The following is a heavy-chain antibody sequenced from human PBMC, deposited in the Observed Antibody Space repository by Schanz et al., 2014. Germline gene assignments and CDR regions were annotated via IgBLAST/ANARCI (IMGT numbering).Heavy chain of an antibody. D-gene: IGHD2-2*01. Sequence: QVQLQQWGAGLLKPSETLSLTCAVYGGSFSGYYWSWIRQPPGKGLEWIAEINHGGSTNYNPSLKSRVTISVDTSKTQVAVKLRSVTAADTAVYYCARAARRTRVVPLYFDYWGQGTLVTVSS. CDR1: GGSFSGYY. J-gene: IGHJ4*02. CDR2: INHGGST. CDR3: ARAARRTRVVPLYFDY. V-gene: IGHV4-34*01.